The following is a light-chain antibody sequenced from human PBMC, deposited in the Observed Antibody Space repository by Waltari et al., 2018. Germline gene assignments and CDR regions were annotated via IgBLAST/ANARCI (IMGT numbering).Light chain of an antibody. J-gene: IGKJ5*01. CDR2: KVS. CDR3: MQGTHWPPIT. Sequence: DVVMTQSPLSLPVTPGQPASISCRSSQSLVHSDGNTYLNWFQQRPRQSPRRLINKVSTRHSGFPDRFSGSGSGTDFTLNISRVEAEYFWVYYFMQGTHWPPITFGQGTGLEIK. V-gene: IGKV2-30*02. CDR1: QSLVHSDGNTY.